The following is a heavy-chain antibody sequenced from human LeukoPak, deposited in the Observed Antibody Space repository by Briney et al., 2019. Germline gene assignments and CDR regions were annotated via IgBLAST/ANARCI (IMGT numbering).Heavy chain of an antibody. CDR2: ISSSGSTI. CDR1: GFTFSDYY. D-gene: IGHD2-2*01. J-gene: IGHJ4*02. V-gene: IGHV3-11*01. CDR3: ARESRHCSSTSCYVFVLDY. Sequence: PGGSLRLSCAASGFTFSDYYMSRIRQAPGKGLEWVSYISSSGSTIYYADSVKGRFTISRDNAKNSLYLQMNSLRAEDTAVYYCARESRHCSSTSCYVFVLDYWGQGTLVTVSS.